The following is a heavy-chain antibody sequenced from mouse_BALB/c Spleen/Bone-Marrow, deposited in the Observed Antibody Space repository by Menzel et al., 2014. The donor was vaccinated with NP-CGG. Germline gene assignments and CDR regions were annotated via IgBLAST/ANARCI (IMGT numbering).Heavy chain of an antibody. J-gene: IGHJ2*01. V-gene: IGHV4-1*02. CDR3: ARLGYYGYFVD. Sequence: EVKVVESGGGLVQPGGSLKLSCAASGCDFRRYWMSWVRQAPGKGLEWIGEINPESSTINYTPSLKDKFIISRDNAKNTLYLQMSKVRSEDTALYYCARLGYYGYFVDWGQGTTLTGSS. CDR2: INPESSTI. CDR1: GCDFRRYW. D-gene: IGHD2-3*01.